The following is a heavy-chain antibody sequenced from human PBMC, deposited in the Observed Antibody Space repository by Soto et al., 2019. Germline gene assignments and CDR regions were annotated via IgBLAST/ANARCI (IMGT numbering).Heavy chain of an antibody. Sequence: GASVKVSCKASGGTFSSYTISWVRQAPGQGLEWMGRIIPILGIANYAQKFQGRVTITADKSTSTAYMELSSLRSEDTAVYYCARGAPSPVNAFDIWGQGTMVTVSS. CDR2: IIPILGIA. D-gene: IGHD6-19*01. CDR1: GGTFSSYT. V-gene: IGHV1-69*02. J-gene: IGHJ3*02. CDR3: ARGAPSPVNAFDI.